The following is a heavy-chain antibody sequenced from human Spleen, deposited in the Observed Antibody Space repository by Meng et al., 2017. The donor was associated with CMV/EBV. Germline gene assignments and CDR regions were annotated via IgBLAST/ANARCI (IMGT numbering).Heavy chain of an antibody. Sequence: GESLKISCAASGFTFTTYNINWVRQAPGKGPEWVSFISRSSDYIYYADSVKGRFTIYRDNAKNSLYLQMNSLRAEDTAVYYCATSAGGYCSSTSCWGGSFDYWGQGTLVTVSS. V-gene: IGHV3-21*01. J-gene: IGHJ4*02. CDR3: ATSAGGYCSSTSCWGGSFDY. D-gene: IGHD2-2*01. CDR2: ISRSSDYI. CDR1: GFTFTTYN.